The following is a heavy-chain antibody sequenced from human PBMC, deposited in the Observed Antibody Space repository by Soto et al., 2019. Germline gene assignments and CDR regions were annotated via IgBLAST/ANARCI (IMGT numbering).Heavy chain of an antibody. CDR1: GGTFSSYA. CDR3: ARGKRDYYDSSGYCPFDY. J-gene: IGHJ4*02. V-gene: IGHV1-69*05. Sequence: QVQLVQSGAEVKKPGSSVKVSCKASGGTFSSYAISWVRQAPGQGLEWMGGIIPIFGTANYAQKFQGRVTITPDESTSTAYMELSSLRSEDTAVYYCARGKRDYYDSSGYCPFDYWGQGTLVTVSS. CDR2: IIPIFGTA. D-gene: IGHD3-22*01.